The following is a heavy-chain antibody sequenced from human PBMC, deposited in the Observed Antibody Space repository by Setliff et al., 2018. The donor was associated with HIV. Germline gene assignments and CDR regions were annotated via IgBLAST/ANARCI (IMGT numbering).Heavy chain of an antibody. V-gene: IGHV1-18*01. CDR3: ARENEGGAFDI. Sequence: GASVKVSCKASGYTFINFGISWVRQAPGQGLEWMGWISAYNGNTNSAQRLQGRVTLTTDTSTSTAYMDLRSLRSDDTAVDFCARENEGGAFDIWGQGTMVTVSS. D-gene: IGHD1-1*01. J-gene: IGHJ3*02. CDR2: ISAYNGNT. CDR1: GYTFINFG.